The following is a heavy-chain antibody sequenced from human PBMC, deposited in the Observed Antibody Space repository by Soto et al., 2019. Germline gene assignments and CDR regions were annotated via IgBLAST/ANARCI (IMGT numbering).Heavy chain of an antibody. CDR2: ISSSSSTI. CDR3: ARVGAVPDNNWFDP. J-gene: IGHJ5*02. CDR1: GFTFSSWS. Sequence: EVQLVESGGGLVQPGGSLRLSCAASGFTFSSWSMNWVRQAPGKGLEWVSYISSSSSTIYYADSVKGRFTISRDNARNSLYLQMNSLRDEDTAVYYWARVGAVPDNNWFDPWGQGTLVTVSS. V-gene: IGHV3-48*02. D-gene: IGHD1-26*01.